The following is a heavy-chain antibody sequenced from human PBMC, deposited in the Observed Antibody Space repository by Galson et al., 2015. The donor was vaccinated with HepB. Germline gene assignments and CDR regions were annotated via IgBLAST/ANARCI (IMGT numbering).Heavy chain of an antibody. V-gene: IGHV1-24*01. D-gene: IGHD3-10*01. CDR3: ATDFPKVRGLDYYYGMDV. J-gene: IGHJ6*02. CDR2: FDPEDGET. CDR1: GYTLTELS. Sequence: SVKVSCKVSGYTLTELSMHWVRQAPGKGLEWMGGFDPEDGETIYAQKFQGRVTMTEDTSTDTAYMELSSLRSEDTAVYYCATDFPKVRGLDYYYGMDVWGQGTTVTVSS.